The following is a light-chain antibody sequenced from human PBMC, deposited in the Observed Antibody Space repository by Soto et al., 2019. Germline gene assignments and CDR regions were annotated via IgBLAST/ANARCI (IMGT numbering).Light chain of an antibody. CDR1: QSVNTR. V-gene: IGKV3D-11*03. Sequence: EIVLTQSPATLSSFPGDRVTLSCRASQSVNTRLAWYQHRPGQAPSLLLSLASNRAAGVPARFSGSGAGTDLTLTISDVDPADLAVYYFHQRQRWPRTFGQGTKV. CDR3: HQRQRWPRT. CDR2: LAS. J-gene: IGKJ1*01.